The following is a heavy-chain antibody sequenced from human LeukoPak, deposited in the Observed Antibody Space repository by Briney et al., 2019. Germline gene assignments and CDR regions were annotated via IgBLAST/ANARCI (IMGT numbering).Heavy chain of an antibody. V-gene: IGHV3-21*01. J-gene: IGHJ4*02. D-gene: IGHD5-12*01. CDR1: GFTFSSYS. CDR3: ASEGPGYSGYDSGY. CDR2: ISSSSSYI. Sequence: GGSLRLSCAASGFTFSSYSMNWGRQAPGKGLEWVSSISSSSSYIYYADSVKGRFTISRDNAKNSLYLQMNSLRAEDTAVYYCASEGPGYSGYDSGYWGQGTLVTVSS.